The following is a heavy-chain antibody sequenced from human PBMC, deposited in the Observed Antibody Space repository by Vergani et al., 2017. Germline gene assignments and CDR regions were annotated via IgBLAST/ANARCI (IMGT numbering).Heavy chain of an antibody. Sequence: HLVQSGAEVKKPGASVKVSCKASGFTFTSSAMQWVRQARGQRLEWIGWIVVGSGNTNYAQKFQERVTITRDMSTSTAYMELSSLRSEDTAVYYCARDRGYSGSMDVWGKGTTVTVSS. CDR2: IVVGSGNT. CDR3: ARDRGYSGSMDV. D-gene: IGHD5-12*01. V-gene: IGHV1-58*02. CDR1: GFTFTSSA. J-gene: IGHJ6*04.